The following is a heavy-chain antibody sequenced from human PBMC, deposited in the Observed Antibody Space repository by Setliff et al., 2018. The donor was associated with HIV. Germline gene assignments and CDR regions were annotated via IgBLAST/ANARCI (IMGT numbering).Heavy chain of an antibody. CDR3: ARNFWNGPPDYYYYGMDV. V-gene: IGHV4-4*07. CDR2: IYTSGTP. CDR1: GDSINSYY. J-gene: IGHJ6*02. D-gene: IGHD3-3*01. Sequence: ETLSLTCTVSGDSINSYYWSWIRQPAGKGLEWIGRIYTSGTPNYNPSLKRRVTMSLDTSKNQFSRKVRSVTASDTAVYYCARNFWNGPPDYYYYGMDVWGQGTTVTV.